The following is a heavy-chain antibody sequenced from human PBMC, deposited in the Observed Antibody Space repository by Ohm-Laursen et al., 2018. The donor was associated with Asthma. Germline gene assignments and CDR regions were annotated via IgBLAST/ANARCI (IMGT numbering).Heavy chain of an antibody. J-gene: IGHJ6*02. D-gene: IGHD3-9*01. Sequence: GTLSLTCTLSGASFSTYYWGWIRQPPGKGLEWIGYIYSTGSTNYNPSLESRVTISIDTSTNQFSLKLSSVTAADTAVYYCARGGGFPGYGYASSYYYGMDVWGQGTTVTVSS. V-gene: IGHV4-59*01. CDR3: ARGGGFPGYGYASSYYYGMDV. CDR1: GASFSTYY. CDR2: IYSTGST.